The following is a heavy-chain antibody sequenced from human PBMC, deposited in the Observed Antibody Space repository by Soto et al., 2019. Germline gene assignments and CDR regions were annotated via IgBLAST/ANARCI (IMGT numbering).Heavy chain of an antibody. CDR2: IYYSGST. V-gene: IGHV4-31*03. CDR3: ARDRITMVRGVIRSYYMDV. D-gene: IGHD3-10*01. CDR1: GGYISSGGYY. J-gene: IGHJ6*03. Sequence: SETLSLTCTVSGGYISSGGYYCSWIRQHPGKGLEWIGYIYYSGSTYYNPSLKSRVTISVDTSKNQFSPKLSSVTAADTAVYYCARDRITMVRGVIRSYYMDVWGKGTTVTVSS.